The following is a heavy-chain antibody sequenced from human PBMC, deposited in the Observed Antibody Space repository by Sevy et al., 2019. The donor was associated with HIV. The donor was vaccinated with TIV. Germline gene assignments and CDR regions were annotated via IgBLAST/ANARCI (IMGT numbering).Heavy chain of an antibody. V-gene: IGHV1-2*04. CDR1: GYTFTGYY. D-gene: IGHD5-18*01. CDR3: AGGGYISGNVYSHGVDV. J-gene: IGHJ6*02. CDR2: INPNRGDT. Sequence: ASVKVSCKATGYTFTGYYLHWVRQAPGRGLEWMGWINPNRGDTHYSQKFQGWVTMTSDTSISTAYMELDRLTSDDTAVYYCAGGGYISGNVYSHGVDVLGLGTTVTGSS.